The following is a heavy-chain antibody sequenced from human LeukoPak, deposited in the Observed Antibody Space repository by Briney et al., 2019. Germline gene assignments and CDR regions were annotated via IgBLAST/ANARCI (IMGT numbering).Heavy chain of an antibody. CDR2: INHSGST. CDR1: GGSFSGYY. CDR3: ARAKRYCSGGSCPTRYYYGMDV. V-gene: IGHV4-34*01. D-gene: IGHD2-15*01. Sequence: PSETLSLTCAVYGGSFSGYYWSWIRQPPGKGLEWIGEINHSGSTNYNPSLKSRVTISEDTSKNQFSLKLSSVTAADTAVYYCARAKRYCSGGSCPTRYYYGMDVWGQGTTVTVSS. J-gene: IGHJ6*02.